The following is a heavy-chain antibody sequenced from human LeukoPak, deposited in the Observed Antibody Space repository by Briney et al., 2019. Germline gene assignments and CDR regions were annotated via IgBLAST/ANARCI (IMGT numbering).Heavy chain of an antibody. Sequence: GGSLRLSCAASGFTFSSYAMSWVRQAPGKGLEWVSAISGSGDNTYYADSVKGRFTISRDNSKNTLVLQMNSLRAEDTAVYYCAKAKTGNINDAFDIWGQGTMVTVSS. CDR2: ISGSGDNT. J-gene: IGHJ3*02. D-gene: IGHD1/OR15-1a*01. V-gene: IGHV3-23*01. CDR1: GFTFSSYA. CDR3: AKAKTGNINDAFDI.